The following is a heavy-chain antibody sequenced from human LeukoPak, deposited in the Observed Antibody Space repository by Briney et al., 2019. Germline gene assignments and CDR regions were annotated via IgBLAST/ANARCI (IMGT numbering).Heavy chain of an antibody. CDR3: ARDPPMLNGRRPRCDS. CDR2: INHSGST. CDR1: GRSFSGYY. Sequence: SQTLSLTCAVYGRSFSGYYWSWIRQPPGKGLEWIGEINHSGSTNYNPSPKSRVTISVDTSKNQFTLKLGALTAADPPLYYGARDPPMLNGRRPRCDSWCQGKLVTVTS. V-gene: IGHV4-34*01. J-gene: IGHJ5*01. D-gene: IGHD1-1*01.